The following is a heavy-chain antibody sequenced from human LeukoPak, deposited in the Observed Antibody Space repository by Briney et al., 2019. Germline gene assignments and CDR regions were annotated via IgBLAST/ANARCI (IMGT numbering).Heavy chain of an antibody. CDR1: GGTFSSYA. CDR2: TIPIFGTA. Sequence: SVKVSCKASGGTFSSYAISWVRQAPGQGLEWMGGTIPIFGTANYARKFQGRVTITTDESTSTAYMELSSLRSEDTAVYYCARDERPGLFDPWGQGTLVTVSS. CDR3: ARDERPGLFDP. J-gene: IGHJ5*02. V-gene: IGHV1-69*05. D-gene: IGHD6-25*01.